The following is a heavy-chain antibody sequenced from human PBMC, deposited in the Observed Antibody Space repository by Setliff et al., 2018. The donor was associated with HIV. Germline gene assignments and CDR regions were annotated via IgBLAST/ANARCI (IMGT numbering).Heavy chain of an antibody. CDR3: TTHQTHSSPGEWFQH. J-gene: IGHJ1*01. V-gene: IGHV3-73*01. CDR2: IRSKGYGSAT. D-gene: IGHD3-22*01. Sequence: LRLSCAASGFTFSGSAMHWVRQASGKGLEWVGRIRSKGYGSATAYAASVKGRFTISRDDSKNTAYLQMDSLKTEDTAVYYCTTHQTHSSPGEWFQHWGQGTLVTVSS. CDR1: GFTFSGSA.